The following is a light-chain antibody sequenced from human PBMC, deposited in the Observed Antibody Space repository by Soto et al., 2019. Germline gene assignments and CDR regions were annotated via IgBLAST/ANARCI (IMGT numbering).Light chain of an antibody. J-gene: IGLJ1*01. Sequence: QSVLTQPPSVSAAPGQRVTISCSGSSSNIGGNSVSWYQQLPGTAPKLLIYTNDQRPSGVPDRFSGSKSGTSASLAISGLQFEDEADYHCSSWDDNLDAEVFGAGTKVTVL. CDR2: TND. V-gene: IGLV1-44*01. CDR1: SSNIGGNS. CDR3: SSWDDNLDAEV.